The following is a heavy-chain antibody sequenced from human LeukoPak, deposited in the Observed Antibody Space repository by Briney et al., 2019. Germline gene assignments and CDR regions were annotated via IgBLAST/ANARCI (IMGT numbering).Heavy chain of an antibody. V-gene: IGHV4-39*01. CDR1: GGSISSSSYY. D-gene: IGHD2-2*01. Sequence: SETLSLTCTVSGGSISSSSYYWGWIRQPPGKGLEWIGSIYSSGSTYYNPSLKSRVTISVDTSRNQFSLKLSSVTAADTAVYYCARHAPRRVVVPAAIWYGIRGVIRPYYFDYWGQGTLVTVSS. CDR3: ARHAPRRVVVPAAIWYGIRGVIRPYYFDY. J-gene: IGHJ4*02. CDR2: IYSSGST.